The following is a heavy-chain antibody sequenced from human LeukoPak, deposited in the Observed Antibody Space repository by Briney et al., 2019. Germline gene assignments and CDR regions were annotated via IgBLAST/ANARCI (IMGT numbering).Heavy chain of an antibody. J-gene: IGHJ4*02. D-gene: IGHD6-13*01. V-gene: IGHV3-7*01. CDR3: ARANNGSWHN. CDR1: GFTFSSYW. CDR2: IKPDGSAE. Sequence: GGSLRPSCAASGFTFSSYWMHWVRHAPGRGLEWVANIKPDGSAEYYAASVRGRFTVSRDNAKNSLYLQMNSLRVEDTAVYYCARANNGSWHNWGQGTLVTVSS.